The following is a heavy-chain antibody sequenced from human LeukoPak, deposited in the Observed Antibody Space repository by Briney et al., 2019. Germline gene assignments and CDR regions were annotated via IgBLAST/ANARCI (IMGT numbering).Heavy chain of an antibody. Sequence: PSETLSLTCAVYGGSFSGYYWSWIRQPPGKGLEWIGEINHSGSTDYNPSLKSRVTISVDTSKDQFSLKLSSVTAADTAVYYCATGWYDYYYGMDVWGQGTTVTVSS. CDR1: GGSFSGYY. CDR2: INHSGST. J-gene: IGHJ6*02. D-gene: IGHD6-19*01. V-gene: IGHV4-34*01. CDR3: ATGWYDYYYGMDV.